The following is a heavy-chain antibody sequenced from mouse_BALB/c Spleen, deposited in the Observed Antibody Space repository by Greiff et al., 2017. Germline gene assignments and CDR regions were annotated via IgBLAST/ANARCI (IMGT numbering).Heavy chain of an antibody. CDR3: AGNSYFDY. CDR1: GFNIKDTY. Sequence: EVKLVESGAELVKPGASVKLSCTASGFNIKDTYMHWVKQRPEQGLEWIGRIDPANGNTKYDPKFQGKATITADTSSNTAYLQLSSLTSEDTAVYYCAGNSYFDYWGQGTTLTVSS. J-gene: IGHJ2*01. V-gene: IGHV14-3*02. CDR2: IDPANGNT. D-gene: IGHD2-1*01.